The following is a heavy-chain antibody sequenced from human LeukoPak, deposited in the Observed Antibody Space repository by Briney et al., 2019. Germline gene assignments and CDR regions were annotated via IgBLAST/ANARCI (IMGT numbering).Heavy chain of an antibody. J-gene: IGHJ4*02. CDR2: IYSGDST. Sequence: GGSLRLSCAASGFTVSGNYMSWLRQAPGKGLEWVSVIYSGDSTYYIDSVKGRFTISRDNSKNTVYLQMNSLRAEDTAVYYCARYYYDSSGYPYYFDYWGQGTLVTVSS. CDR1: GFTVSGNY. V-gene: IGHV3-53*01. CDR3: ARYYYDSSGYPYYFDY. D-gene: IGHD3-22*01.